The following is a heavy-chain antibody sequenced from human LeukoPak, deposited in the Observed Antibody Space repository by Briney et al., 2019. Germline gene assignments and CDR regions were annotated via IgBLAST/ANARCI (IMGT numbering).Heavy chain of an antibody. CDR1: GFTFSDYY. CDR3: TSGSHDY. D-gene: IGHD1-26*01. J-gene: IGHJ4*02. Sequence: GGSLRLSCAASGFTFSDYYMSWIRQAPGKGLEWVAFIRYDGSNKYYADSVKGRFTISRDNSKNTLYLQLNSLRAEDTAVYYCTSGSHDYWGQGTLVTVSS. V-gene: IGHV3-30*02. CDR2: IRYDGSNK.